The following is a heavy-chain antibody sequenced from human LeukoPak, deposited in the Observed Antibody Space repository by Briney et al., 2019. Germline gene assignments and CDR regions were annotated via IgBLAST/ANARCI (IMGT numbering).Heavy chain of an antibody. D-gene: IGHD3-10*01. CDR1: GYTFTSLY. CDR2: MNPNSGNT. V-gene: IGHV1-8*02. CDR3: ARWAQLLWFGGPQKYGMDV. J-gene: IGHJ6*02. Sequence: GASVKVSCKASGYTFTSLYIHWVRQAPGQGLEWMGWMNPNSGNTGYAQKFQGRVTMTRNTSISTAYMELSSLRSEDTAVYYCARWAQLLWFGGPQKYGMDVWGQGTTVTVSS.